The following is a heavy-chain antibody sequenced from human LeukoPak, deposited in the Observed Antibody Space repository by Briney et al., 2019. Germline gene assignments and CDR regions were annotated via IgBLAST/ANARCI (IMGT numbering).Heavy chain of an antibody. CDR1: GYSFILYG. V-gene: IGHV1-18*01. J-gene: IGHJ5*02. CDR3: ARVPNRGDKFDP. Sequence: ASVKVSCKTSGYSFILYGISWVRQAPGQGPEWMGWISTSTGDTKYTQKFQGRVTLTTDTSTSTAYMELSSLRSDDTAVYYCARVPNRGDKFDPWGQGTLVTVSS. D-gene: IGHD4-17*01. CDR2: ISTSTGDT.